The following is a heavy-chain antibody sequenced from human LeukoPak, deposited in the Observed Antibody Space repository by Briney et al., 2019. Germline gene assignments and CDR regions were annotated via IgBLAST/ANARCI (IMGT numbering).Heavy chain of an antibody. Sequence: ASVKVSCKASGYPFTGYYLHWVRQAPGQGLEWMGWINPDSGGTDYEQKFQGRVTMTRDTSISTAYMELSRLRSDDTAVYYCARTSGYDFGNDFDYWGQGTLVTVSS. CDR2: INPDSGGT. CDR1: GYPFTGYY. J-gene: IGHJ4*02. V-gene: IGHV1-2*02. D-gene: IGHD5-12*01. CDR3: ARTSGYDFGNDFDY.